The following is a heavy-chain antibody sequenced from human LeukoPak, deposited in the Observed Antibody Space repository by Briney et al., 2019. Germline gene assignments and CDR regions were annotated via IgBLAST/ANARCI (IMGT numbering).Heavy chain of an antibody. V-gene: IGHV4-34*01. CDR1: GGSFSGYY. J-gene: IGHJ4*02. Sequence: SETLSLTCAVYGGSFSGYYWSWIRQPPGKGLEWIGEINHSGSTNYNPSLKSRVTISVDTSKNQFSLKLSSVTAADTAVYYCARVRIKGDFWSGYYIGYYYFDYWGQGTLVTVSS. CDR2: INHSGST. D-gene: IGHD3-3*01. CDR3: ARVRIKGDFWSGYYIGYYYFDY.